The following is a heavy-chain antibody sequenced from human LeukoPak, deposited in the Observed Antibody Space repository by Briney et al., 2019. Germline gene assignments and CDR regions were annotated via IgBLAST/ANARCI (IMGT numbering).Heavy chain of an antibody. J-gene: IGHJ4*02. Sequence: PSETLSLTCAVYGGSFSGYYWSWIRQPAGKGLEWIGRIYTSGSTNYNPSLKSRVTMSVDTSKNQFSLKLSSVTAADTAVYYCAREIKEDYFDYWGQGTLVTVSS. V-gene: IGHV4-4*07. CDR1: GGSFSGYY. CDR3: AREIKEDYFDY. CDR2: IYTSGST.